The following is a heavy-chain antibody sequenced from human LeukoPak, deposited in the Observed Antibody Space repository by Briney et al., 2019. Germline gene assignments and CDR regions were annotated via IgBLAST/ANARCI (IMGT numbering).Heavy chain of an antibody. CDR3: ARVLRYCSGGNCYSGGLGYMDV. CDR1: GFTFSNYA. CDR2: ISSTGGTT. D-gene: IGHD2-15*01. J-gene: IGHJ6*03. V-gene: IGHV3-23*01. Sequence: GGSLRLSCAASGFTFSNYAMSWVRQAPGKGLEWGSAISSTGGTTYYADSVKGRFTISRDNSKNTLYLQMNSLRAEDTAVYYCARVLRYCSGGNCYSGGLGYMDVWGKGTTVTISS.